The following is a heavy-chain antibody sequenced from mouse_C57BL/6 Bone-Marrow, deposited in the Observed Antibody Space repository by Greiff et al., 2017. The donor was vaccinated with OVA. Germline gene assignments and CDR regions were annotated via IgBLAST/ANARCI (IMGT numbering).Heavy chain of an antibody. D-gene: IGHD1-1*01. Sequence: VQLQQSGPELVKPGASVKISCKASGYTFTDYYMNGGKQSHGKSVEWIGDINPNNGGTSYNQKFKGKATLTVDKSSSTAYMELRSLTSEDSAIYYCAWSSTVVATDDYWGQGTTLTVSS. V-gene: IGHV1-26*01. CDR3: AWSSTVVATDDY. J-gene: IGHJ2*01. CDR2: INPNNGGT. CDR1: GYTFTDYY.